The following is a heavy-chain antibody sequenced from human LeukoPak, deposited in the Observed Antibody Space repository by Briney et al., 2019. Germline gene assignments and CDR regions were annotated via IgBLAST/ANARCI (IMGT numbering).Heavy chain of an antibody. CDR3: AKDKMAAADKIYYYYGMDV. D-gene: IGHD6-13*01. J-gene: IGHJ6*02. Sequence: GGSLRLSCAASGFTFDDYAMQWVRQAPGKGLEWVSGISWNSGSIGYAASVKGRFTISRDNAKNSLYLQMNSLRAEDTALYYCAKDKMAAADKIYYYYGMDVWGQGTTVTVSS. CDR2: ISWNSGSI. V-gene: IGHV3-9*01. CDR1: GFTFDDYA.